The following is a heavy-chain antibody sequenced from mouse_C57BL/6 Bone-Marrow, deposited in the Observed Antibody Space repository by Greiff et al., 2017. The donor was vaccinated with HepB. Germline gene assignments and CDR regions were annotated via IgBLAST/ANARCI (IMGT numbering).Heavy chain of an antibody. J-gene: IGHJ3*01. CDR3: ARDTTAAGGFAY. V-gene: IGHV1-50*01. CDR2: IDPSDSYT. CDR1: GYTFTSYW. D-gene: IGHD1-2*01. Sequence: VKQSCKASGYTFTSYWMQWVKQRPGQGLEWIGEIDPSDSYTNYNQKFKGKATLTVDTSSSTAYMQLSSLTSEDSAVYYCARDTTAAGGFAYWGQGTLVTVSA.